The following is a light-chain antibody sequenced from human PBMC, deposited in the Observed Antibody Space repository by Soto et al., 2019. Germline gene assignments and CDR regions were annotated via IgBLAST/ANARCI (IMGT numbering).Light chain of an antibody. Sequence: EVVLTQSPVTLSLSPGERATLSCRASQSFRGLLAWYQQKPGQAPRLLIYGASTRATGIPDRFSGSGSGIDFTLTISRLEHEDFAVYYCQQYGSSPWTFGQGTKVDIK. CDR1: QSFRGL. J-gene: IGKJ1*01. V-gene: IGKV3-20*01. CDR3: QQYGSSPWT. CDR2: GAS.